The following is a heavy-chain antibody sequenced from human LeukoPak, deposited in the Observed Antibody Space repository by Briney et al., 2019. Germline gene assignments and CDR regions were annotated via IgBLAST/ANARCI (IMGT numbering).Heavy chain of an antibody. D-gene: IGHD3-16*01. J-gene: IGHJ5*02. Sequence: SETLSLTCTVSGGSISSTTYYWGWIRQPPGKNLEWIGSIFYSECTSHNPPLKSRISVSVDTSKNRIYLKLRSVTAADTAVDYCARGRRNYVRLWFDPWGQGTVVSVSS. CDR2: IFYSECT. V-gene: IGHV4-39*01. CDR1: GGSISSTTYY. CDR3: ARGRRNYVRLWFDP.